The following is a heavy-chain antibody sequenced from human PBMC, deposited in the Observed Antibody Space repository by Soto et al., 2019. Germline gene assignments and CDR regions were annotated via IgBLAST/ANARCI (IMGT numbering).Heavy chain of an antibody. V-gene: IGHV3-9*01. J-gene: IGHJ4*01. CDR3: AKGKEWNYPFSFDY. CDR2: ISWNNGGI. CDR1: GFIFNEYA. Sequence: GGSLRLSCAASGFIFNEYAMHWARQAPGKGLEWVSGISWNNGGIGYADAVKGRFTVSRDNAKNSVYLQMNSLTVEDTALYYCAKGKEWNYPFSFDYWGHGTLVTVSS. D-gene: IGHD1-7*01.